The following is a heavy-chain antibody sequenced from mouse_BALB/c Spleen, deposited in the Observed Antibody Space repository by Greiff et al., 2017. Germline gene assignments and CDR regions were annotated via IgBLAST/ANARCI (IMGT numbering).Heavy chain of an antibody. CDR2: IYPGGGYT. J-gene: IGHJ2*01. CDR3: ARWYGGPYYFDY. Sequence: VQLQQSGAELVRPGTSVKMSCKAAGYTFTNYWIGWVKQRPGYGLEWIGDIYPGGGYTNYNEKFKGKATLTADTSSSTAYMQLSSLTSEDSAIYYCARWYGGPYYFDYWGQGTTLTVSS. V-gene: IGHV1-63*02. D-gene: IGHD1-1*02. CDR1: GYTFTNYW.